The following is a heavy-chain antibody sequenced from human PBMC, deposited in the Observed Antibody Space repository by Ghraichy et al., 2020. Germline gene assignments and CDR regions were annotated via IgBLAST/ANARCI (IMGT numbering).Heavy chain of an antibody. V-gene: IGHV4-61*02. CDR3: ARYDYTGKAWYFDS. CDR1: GDSLTRGGYY. D-gene: IGHD4-23*01. J-gene: IGHJ4*02. Sequence: TLSLTCVVSGDSLTRGGYYWSWIRPPAGKGLEWIGRFYPSGNTHYNPSLEGRVSMSLDKSKNQFSLNLTSVTAADTALYYCARYDYTGKAWYFDSWGRGTHVTVSA. CDR2: FYPSGNT.